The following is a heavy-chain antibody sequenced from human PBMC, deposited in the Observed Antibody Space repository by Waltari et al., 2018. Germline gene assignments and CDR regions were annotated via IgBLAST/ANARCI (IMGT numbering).Heavy chain of an antibody. CDR1: GFALSSYW. J-gene: IGHJ4*02. CDR3: ARRRGDFDY. V-gene: IGHV3-7*01. Sequence: EVQLVASGGGLVQPGGSLRLSCAASGFALSSYWMSWVLQAPGKGLGWVANIKQDGSEKYYVDSVKGRFTISRDNAKNSLYLQMNSLRAEDTAVYYCARRRGDFDYWGQGTLVTVSS. CDR2: IKQDGSEK. D-gene: IGHD1-26*01.